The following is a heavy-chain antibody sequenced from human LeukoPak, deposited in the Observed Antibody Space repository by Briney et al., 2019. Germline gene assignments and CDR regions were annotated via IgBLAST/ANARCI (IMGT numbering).Heavy chain of an antibody. V-gene: IGHV4-34*01. J-gene: IGHJ6*02. Sequence: PSETLSLTCAVYGGSFSGYYWSWIRQPPGKGLEWIGEINHSGSTNYNPSLKSRVTISVDTSKNQFSPKLSSVTAADTAVYYCAREAPSGYRYYYGMDVWGQGTTVTVSS. CDR3: AREAPSGYRYYYGMDV. CDR2: INHSGST. CDR1: GGSFSGYY. D-gene: IGHD3-22*01.